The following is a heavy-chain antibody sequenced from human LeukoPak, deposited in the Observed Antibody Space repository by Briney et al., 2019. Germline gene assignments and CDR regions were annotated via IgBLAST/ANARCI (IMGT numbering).Heavy chain of an antibody. V-gene: IGHV6-1*01. Sequence: PSQTLSLTCAISGDSFSSNSAAWNWIRQSPSRGLEWLGRTYYRSKWYNDYAVSVKSRITINPDTSKNQFSLQLNSVTPEDTAAYYCARVAAAGIVGSNDAFDIWGQGTMVTVSS. CDR1: GDSFSSNSAA. CDR2: TYYRSKWYN. D-gene: IGHD6-13*01. J-gene: IGHJ3*02. CDR3: ARVAAAGIVGSNDAFDI.